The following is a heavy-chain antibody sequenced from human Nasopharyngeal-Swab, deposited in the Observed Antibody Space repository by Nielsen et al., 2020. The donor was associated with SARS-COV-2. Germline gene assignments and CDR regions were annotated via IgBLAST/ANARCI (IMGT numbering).Heavy chain of an antibody. CDR1: RFTFDDYA. V-gene: IGHV3-9*01. CDR2: FSWNSGTI. CDR3: ARDAARSWYNWFDP. J-gene: IGHJ5*02. D-gene: IGHD6-13*01. Sequence: SLKIPCAASRFTFDDYAMHWVRHAPGKGLEWVSGFSWNSGTIGYADSVKGRFTISRDNAKNSLFLQMNSLRTEDTALYYCARDAARSWYNWFDPWGQGTLVTVSS.